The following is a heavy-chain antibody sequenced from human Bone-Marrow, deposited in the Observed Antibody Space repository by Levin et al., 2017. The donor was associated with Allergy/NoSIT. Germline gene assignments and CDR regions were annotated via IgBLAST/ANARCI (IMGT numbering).Heavy chain of an antibody. J-gene: IGHJ5*02. CDR2: INPNSGGT. CDR1: GYTFTGYY. V-gene: IGHV1-2*02. D-gene: IGHD3-9*01. Sequence: SVKVSCKASGYTFTGYYMHWVRQAPGQGLEWMGWINPNSGGTNYAQKFQGRVTMTRDTSISTAYMELSRLRSDDTAVYYCARAYDILTGSWFDPWGQGTLVTVSS. CDR3: ARAYDILTGSWFDP.